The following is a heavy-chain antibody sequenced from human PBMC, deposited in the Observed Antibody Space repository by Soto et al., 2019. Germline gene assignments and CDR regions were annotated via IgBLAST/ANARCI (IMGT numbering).Heavy chain of an antibody. CDR3: AKSKAARIVATPRPFDY. D-gene: IGHD5-12*01. Sequence: LRLSCAASGFTFSSYSMNWVRQAPGKGLEWVSSISSSSSYIYYADSVKGRLTISRDNAKNSLYLQMNSLRAEDTAVYYCAKSKAARIVATPRPFDYWGQGTLVTVSS. CDR2: ISSSSSYI. V-gene: IGHV3-21*01. CDR1: GFTFSSYS. J-gene: IGHJ4*02.